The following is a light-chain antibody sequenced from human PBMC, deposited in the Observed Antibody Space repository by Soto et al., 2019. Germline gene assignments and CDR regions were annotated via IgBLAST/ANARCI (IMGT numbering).Light chain of an antibody. V-gene: IGLV3-1*01. CDR3: QAWDSSTAV. J-gene: IGLJ3*02. Sequence: SYELTQPPSVSVSPGQTATITCSGDKLGNKYASWYQQKSGQSPVLVIYQDKKRPSGIPERLSGSNSGNTATLTISGTQAMDEADYYCQAWDSSTAVFGGGTKLTVL. CDR2: QDK. CDR1: KLGNKY.